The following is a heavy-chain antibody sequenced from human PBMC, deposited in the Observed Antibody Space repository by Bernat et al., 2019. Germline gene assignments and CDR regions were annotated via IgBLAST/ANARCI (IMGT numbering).Heavy chain of an antibody. CDR2: INAGKGNT. D-gene: IGHD2-15*01. Sequence: QVQLVQSGAEVKKPGASVKVSCKASGYTFTGYVIHWVRQAPGQRLEWMGWINAGKGNTKYSEKFQGRVTITRDTSASTAHMELSSLRSEDTAVYYCATDCSGGSCYPVGLYYWGQGTLVTVSS. J-gene: IGHJ4*02. CDR1: GYTFTGYV. V-gene: IGHV1-3*01. CDR3: ATDCSGGSCYPVGLYY.